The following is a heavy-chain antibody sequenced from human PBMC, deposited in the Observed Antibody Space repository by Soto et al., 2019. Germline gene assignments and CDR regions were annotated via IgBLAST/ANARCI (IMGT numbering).Heavy chain of an antibody. Sequence: PSETLSLTCAVSGGSISSSNWWSWVRQPPGKGLEWIGEIYHSGSTNYNPSLKSRVTMSVDTSKNQFSLKLSSVTAADTAVYYCARLDYVWGSYRSHFDYWGQGTLVTVSS. CDR2: IYHSGST. CDR3: ARLDYVWGSYRSHFDY. J-gene: IGHJ4*02. CDR1: GGSISSSNW. V-gene: IGHV4-4*02. D-gene: IGHD3-16*02.